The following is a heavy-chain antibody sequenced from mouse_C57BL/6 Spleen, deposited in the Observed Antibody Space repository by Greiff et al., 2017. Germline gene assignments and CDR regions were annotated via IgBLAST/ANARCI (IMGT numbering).Heavy chain of an antibody. CDR2: IWSGGST. J-gene: IGHJ3*01. CDR3: ARYDGYFAY. D-gene: IGHD2-3*01. CDR1: GFSLTSYG. Sequence: VQRVESGPGLVQPSQSLSITCTVSGFSLTSYGVHWVRQSPGKGLEWLGVIWSGGSTDYNAAFISRLSISKDNYKSQVFFRMNSLQADDTAIYYCARYDGYFAYWGQGTLVTVSA. V-gene: IGHV2-2*01.